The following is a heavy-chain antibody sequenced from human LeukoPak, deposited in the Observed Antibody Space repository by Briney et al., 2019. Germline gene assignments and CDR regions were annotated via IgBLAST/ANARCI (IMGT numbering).Heavy chain of an antibody. CDR1: GFTFSSYA. Sequence: GGSLRLSCAASGFTFSSYAMSWVRQAPGKGLEWVSAISGSGGSTYYADSVKGRFTISRDNAKNSLYLQINSLRAEDTAVYYCARDVLQWLVVRGYFQHWGQGTLVTVSS. D-gene: IGHD6-19*01. CDR3: ARDVLQWLVVRGYFQH. CDR2: ISGSGGST. J-gene: IGHJ1*01. V-gene: IGHV3-23*01.